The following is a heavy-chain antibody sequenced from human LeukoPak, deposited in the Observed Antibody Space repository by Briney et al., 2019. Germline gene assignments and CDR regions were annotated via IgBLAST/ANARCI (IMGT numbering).Heavy chain of an antibody. Sequence: PSETLSLTCTVSGGSISSSRYYWGWIRQPPGKGLEWIGNINYSGSTNYNPSLKSRVTISVDTSKNQFSLKLSSVTAADTAVYYCARGVYVLGFAFDIWGQGTMVTVSS. V-gene: IGHV4-39*07. CDR2: INYSGST. CDR3: ARGVYVLGFAFDI. D-gene: IGHD2-8*01. J-gene: IGHJ3*02. CDR1: GGSISSSRYY.